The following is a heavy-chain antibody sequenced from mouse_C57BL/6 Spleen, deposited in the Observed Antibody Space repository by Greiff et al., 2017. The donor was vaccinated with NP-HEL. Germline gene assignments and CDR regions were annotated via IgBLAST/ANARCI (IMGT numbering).Heavy chain of an antibody. CDR2: IHPNSGST. CDR1: GYTFTSYW. CDR3: ARAYYYGSSPSDY. Sequence: QVQLQPGAELVKPGASVKLSCKASGYTFTSYWMHWVKQRPGQGLEWIGMIHPNSGSTNYNEKFKSKATLTVDKSSSTAYMQLSSLTSEDSAVYYCARAYYYGSSPSDYWGQGTTLTVSS. J-gene: IGHJ2*01. V-gene: IGHV1-64*01. D-gene: IGHD1-1*01.